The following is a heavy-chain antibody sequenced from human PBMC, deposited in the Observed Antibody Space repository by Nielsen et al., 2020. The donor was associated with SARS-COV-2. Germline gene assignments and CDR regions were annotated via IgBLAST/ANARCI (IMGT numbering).Heavy chain of an antibody. D-gene: IGHD2-8*01. CDR2: FDPEDGET. V-gene: IGHV1-24*01. CDR3: AATYCTNGVCPIRFWFDP. J-gene: IGHJ5*02. Sequence: ASVKVSCKASGYTSTGYYMHWVRQAPGKGLEWMGGFDPEDGETIYAQKFQGRVTMTEDTSTDTAYMELSSLRSEDTAVYYCAATYCTNGVCPIRFWFDPWGQGTLVTVSS. CDR1: GYTSTGYY.